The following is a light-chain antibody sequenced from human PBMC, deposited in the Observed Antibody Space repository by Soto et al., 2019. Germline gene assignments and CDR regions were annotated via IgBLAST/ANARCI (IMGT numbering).Light chain of an antibody. CDR3: QQLNSYPLT. J-gene: IGKJ4*01. V-gene: IGKV1-9*01. CDR2: AAS. CDR1: QGISSY. Sequence: IQLTQSPSSLSASVGDRVTITCRASQGISSYLAWYQQKPGKAPKLLIYAASTLQSGVPSRFSGSGSGTHFTLTISSLQPDDFATYYCQQLNSYPLTVGGGTKVDIK.